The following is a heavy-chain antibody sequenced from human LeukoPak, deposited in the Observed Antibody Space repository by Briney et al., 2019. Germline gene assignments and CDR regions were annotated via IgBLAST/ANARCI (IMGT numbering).Heavy chain of an antibody. V-gene: IGHV4-39*01. CDR2: IYYSGST. CDR3: ARLSQLGSSWYGRGYYYMDV. J-gene: IGHJ6*03. Sequence: SETLSLTCTVSGGSISSSSYYWGWIRQPPGKGLEWIGSIYYSGSTYYNPSLKSRVTISVDTSENQFSLKLSSVTAADTAVYYCARLSQLGSSWYGRGYYYMDVWGKGTTVTVSS. CDR1: GGSISSSSYY. D-gene: IGHD6-13*01.